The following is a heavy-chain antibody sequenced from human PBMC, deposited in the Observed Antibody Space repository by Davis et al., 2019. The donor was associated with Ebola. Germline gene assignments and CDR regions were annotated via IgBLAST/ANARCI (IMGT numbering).Heavy chain of an antibody. D-gene: IGHD1-26*01. CDR3: AGGQWVLPEDY. CDR2: IKQDGGET. J-gene: IGHJ4*02. Sequence: GESPKISCAASGFAFNAYSMTWVRQAPGKGLESVATIKQDGGETHYVDSVKGRFTISRDNTKNSLYLQMNGLRAEDTAVYYCAGGQWVLPEDYWGQGTLVTVSS. V-gene: IGHV3-7*01. CDR1: GFAFNAYS.